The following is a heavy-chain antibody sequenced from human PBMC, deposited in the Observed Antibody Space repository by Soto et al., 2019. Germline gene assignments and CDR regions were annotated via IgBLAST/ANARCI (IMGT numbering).Heavy chain of an antibody. CDR3: AKNWNWGSLVH. D-gene: IGHD7-27*01. CDR2: IYYGGST. J-gene: IGHJ4*02. Sequence: SETLSLTCIVSGDSISTDYWSWIRQSPGKGLEWIGFIYYGGSTNYNPSLKSRVTISVDTPKNQFSLKLSSVTAADTAVYYCAKNWNWGSLVHWGQGTLVTVSS. CDR1: GDSISTDY. V-gene: IGHV4-59*08.